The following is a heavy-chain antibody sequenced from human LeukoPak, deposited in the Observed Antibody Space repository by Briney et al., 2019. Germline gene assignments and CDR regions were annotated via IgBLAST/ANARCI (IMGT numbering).Heavy chain of an antibody. CDR3: AREWGQYNWNYVLYY. J-gene: IGHJ4*02. Sequence: PGGSLRLSCAASGFTFSDYPMHWVRQAPGKGLEWVAVISYDGNNQYYAESVKGRFTISRDNSKNTLYLQMNSLRAEETAIYYCAREWGQYNWNYVLYYWGQGTLVTVSS. V-gene: IGHV3-30*04. D-gene: IGHD1-7*01. CDR1: GFTFSDYP. CDR2: ISYDGNNQ.